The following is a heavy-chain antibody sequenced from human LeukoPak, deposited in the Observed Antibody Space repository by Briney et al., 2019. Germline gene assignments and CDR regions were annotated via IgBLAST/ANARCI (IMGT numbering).Heavy chain of an antibody. V-gene: IGHV3-30*02. CDR1: GFIFSKYG. Sequence: GGSLRLSCGASGFIFSKYGMHWVRQAPGKGLEWVAFINDKGVDKNYADSVKGRFTISRDNAKNSLYLQMNSLRAEDTAVYYCARVHGGYPFDHWGQGTLVTVSS. CDR2: INDKGVDK. D-gene: IGHD2-15*01. CDR3: ARVHGGYPFDH. J-gene: IGHJ4*02.